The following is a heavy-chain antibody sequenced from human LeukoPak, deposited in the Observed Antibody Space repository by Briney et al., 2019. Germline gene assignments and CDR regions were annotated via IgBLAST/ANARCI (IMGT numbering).Heavy chain of an antibody. CDR3: VRTRRGRITMVRGVPHYLDY. Sequence: GGSLRLSCAASGFTFSSYGMHWVRQAPGKGLEWVAFIWYDGSNKYYADSVKGRFTISRDNSKNTLYLQMNSLRAEDTAVYYCVRTRRGRITMVRGVPHYLDYWGQGTLVTVSS. J-gene: IGHJ4*02. CDR1: GFTFSSYG. D-gene: IGHD3-10*01. CDR2: IWYDGSNK. V-gene: IGHV3-30*02.